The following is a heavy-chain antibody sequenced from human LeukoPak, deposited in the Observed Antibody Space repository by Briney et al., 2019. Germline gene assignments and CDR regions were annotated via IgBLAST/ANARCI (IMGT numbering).Heavy chain of an antibody. Sequence: SETLSLTCTVSGGSISSGSYYWSWIRQPAGKGLEWIGRIYTSGSTNYNPSLKSRVTISVDTSKNQFSLKLSSVAAADTAVYYCVYSSGWYYFDYWGQGTLVTVSS. D-gene: IGHD6-19*01. V-gene: IGHV4-61*02. CDR2: IYTSGST. J-gene: IGHJ4*02. CDR1: GGSISSGSYY. CDR3: VYSSGWYYFDY.